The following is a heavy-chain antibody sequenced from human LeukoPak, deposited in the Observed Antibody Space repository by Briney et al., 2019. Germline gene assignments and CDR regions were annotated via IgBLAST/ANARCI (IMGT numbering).Heavy chain of an antibody. CDR3: ARGDGYMIRD. CDR1: QFIFSTYA. V-gene: IGHV3-23*01. Sequence: GGSLRLSCAASQFIFSTYAMSWVRQAPGKGLEWVSGITSSGGSTYYADSVRGRFTISRDNSKNTLYLQMNTLRVEDTAIYYCARGDGYMIRDWGQGPLVTVSP. J-gene: IGHJ4*02. CDR2: ITSSGGST. D-gene: IGHD3-10*01.